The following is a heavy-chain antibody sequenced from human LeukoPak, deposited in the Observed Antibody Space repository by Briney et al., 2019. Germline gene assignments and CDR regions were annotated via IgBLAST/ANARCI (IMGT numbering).Heavy chain of an antibody. CDR1: GYTFTGYY. Sequence: GASVKVSCKASGYTFTGYYMHWVRQAPGQGLGWMGWINPNSGGTNYAQKFQGRVTMTRDTSISTAYMELSRLRSDDTAVYYCARDSTVTTSYFDYWGQGTLVTVSS. D-gene: IGHD4-17*01. CDR3: ARDSTVTTSYFDY. J-gene: IGHJ4*02. CDR2: INPNSGGT. V-gene: IGHV1-2*02.